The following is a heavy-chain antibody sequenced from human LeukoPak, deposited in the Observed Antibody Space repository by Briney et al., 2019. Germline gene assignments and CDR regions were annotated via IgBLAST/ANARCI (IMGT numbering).Heavy chain of an antibody. CDR3: ARDLLPDGLGIYAEDAFDI. D-gene: IGHD3-10*01. J-gene: IGHJ3*02. V-gene: IGHV1-8*01. Sequence: ASVKVSCKASGYTFTSYDINWVRQATGQGLEWMGWMNPNSGNTGYAQKFQGRVTMTRNTSISTAYMELSSLRSEDTAVYYCARDLLPDGLGIYAEDAFDIWGQGTMVTVSS. CDR2: MNPNSGNT. CDR1: GYTFTSYD.